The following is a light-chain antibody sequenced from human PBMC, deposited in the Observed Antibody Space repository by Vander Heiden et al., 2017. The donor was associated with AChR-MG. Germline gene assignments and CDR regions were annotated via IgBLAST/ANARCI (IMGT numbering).Light chain of an antibody. CDR1: QSVGNN. CDR2: ASS. CDR3: HQYHKWPYT. V-gene: IGKV3-15*01. Sequence: IVVTQSPGTLSLSPGERATLPRRASQSVGNNLAWYHQKPGQAPSLLIYASSIRATGVPARFSGSRSGTDFTLTVSSLQSEDSAVYYCHQYHKWPYTFGQGTKLEIK. J-gene: IGKJ2*01.